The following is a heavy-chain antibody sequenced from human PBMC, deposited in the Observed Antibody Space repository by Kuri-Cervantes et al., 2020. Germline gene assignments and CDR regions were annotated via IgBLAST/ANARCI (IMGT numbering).Heavy chain of an antibody. J-gene: IGHJ4*02. CDR1: GFTFSDYY. Sequence: GGSLRLSCAASGFTFSDYYMSWIRQAPGKGLEWVSYISGSRTTIYYADSVKGRFTISRDNAKNSLYLQMNSLRAEDTAVYYCARDLGIVVVPAASAWGQGTLVTVSS. D-gene: IGHD2-2*01. CDR2: ISGSRTTI. V-gene: IGHV3-11*04. CDR3: ARDLGIVVVPAASA.